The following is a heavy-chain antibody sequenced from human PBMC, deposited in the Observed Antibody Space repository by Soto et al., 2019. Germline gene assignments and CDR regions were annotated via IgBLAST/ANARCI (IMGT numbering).Heavy chain of an antibody. CDR1: GYTFTTYW. CDR3: ARPDTGKRITIFEGGMDV. J-gene: IGHJ6*02. Sequence: GESLKISCKGSGYTFTTYWISWVRQTPGKGLEWMGRIDPSDSYTTYSPSFQGHVTISADKSISTAYLQWSSLKASDTAMYFCARPDTGKRITIFEGGMDVWGQGTTVTVYS. D-gene: IGHD3-3*01. V-gene: IGHV5-10-1*01. CDR2: IDPSDSYT.